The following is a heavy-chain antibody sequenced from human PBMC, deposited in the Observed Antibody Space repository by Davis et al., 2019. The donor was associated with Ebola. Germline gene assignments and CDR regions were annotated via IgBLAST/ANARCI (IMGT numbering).Heavy chain of an antibody. D-gene: IGHD3-16*02. CDR2: ISSTSSYM. V-gene: IGHV3-21*01. CDR1: GFTFSSYG. Sequence: PGGSLRLSCAASGFTFSSYGMNWVRQAPGKGLEWVSSISSTSSYMYYVDSVKGRFTISRDIAKNSLYLQMNSLRAEDTAVYYCAKGYPYFDYWGQGTLVTVSS. CDR3: AKGYPYFDY. J-gene: IGHJ4*02.